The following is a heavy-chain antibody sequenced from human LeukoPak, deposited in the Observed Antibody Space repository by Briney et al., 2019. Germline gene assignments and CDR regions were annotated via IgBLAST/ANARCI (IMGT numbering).Heavy chain of an antibody. CDR2: ISGSGGST. Sequence: PGGSLRLSCAASGFTFSSYAMSWVRQAPGKGLEWVSAISGSGGSTYYADSVKGRFTISRDNSKNTLYLQMNSLRAEDTAAYYCAKQGPARIPIVVVTAMAHWGQGTLVTVSS. D-gene: IGHD2-21*02. CDR3: AKQGPARIPIVVVTAMAH. CDR1: GFTFSSYA. J-gene: IGHJ4*02. V-gene: IGHV3-23*01.